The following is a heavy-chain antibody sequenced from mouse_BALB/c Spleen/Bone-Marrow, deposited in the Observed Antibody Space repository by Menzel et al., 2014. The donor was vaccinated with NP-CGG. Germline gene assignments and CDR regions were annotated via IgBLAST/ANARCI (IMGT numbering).Heavy chain of an antibody. D-gene: IGHD1-1*01. V-gene: IGHV3-8*02. Sequence: EVKLVESGPSLVKPSQTLSLTCSVTGDSIXSGYWNWIRKFPGNKLEYMGYISYSGSTYYNPSLKSRISITRDTSKNQYYLQLNSVTTEDTATYYCARYPLNYYGSPWFAYWGQGTLVTVSA. J-gene: IGHJ3*01. CDR2: ISYSGST. CDR3: ARYPLNYYGSPWFAY. CDR1: GDSIXSGY.